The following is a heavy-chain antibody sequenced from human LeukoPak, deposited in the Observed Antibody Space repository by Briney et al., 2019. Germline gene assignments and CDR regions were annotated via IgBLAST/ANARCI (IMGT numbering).Heavy chain of an antibody. V-gene: IGHV4-39*01. CDR3: ARQSASSGSYWGGFDY. Sequence: SETLSLTCTVSGXSISSSSYYWGWIRQPPGKGLEWIGSIYYSGSTYYNPSLKSRVTISVDTSKNQFSLKLSSVTAADAAVYYCARQSASSGSYWGGFDYWGQGTLVTVSS. J-gene: IGHJ4*02. CDR1: GXSISSSSYY. CDR2: IYYSGST. D-gene: IGHD1-26*01.